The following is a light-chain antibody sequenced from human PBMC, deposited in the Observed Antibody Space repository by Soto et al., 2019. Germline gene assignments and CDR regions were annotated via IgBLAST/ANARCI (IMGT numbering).Light chain of an antibody. J-gene: IGLJ3*02. CDR2: SNN. V-gene: IGLV1-44*01. CDR1: SSNIGSNT. Sequence: QLVLTQPPSASGTPGQRVTISCSGSSSNIGSNTVNWYQQLPGTAPKLLIYSNNQRPSGVPDRFSGSKSGTSASLAITGLQAEDEADYYCQSYDSSLSGYWVFGGGTKLTVL. CDR3: QSYDSSLSGYWV.